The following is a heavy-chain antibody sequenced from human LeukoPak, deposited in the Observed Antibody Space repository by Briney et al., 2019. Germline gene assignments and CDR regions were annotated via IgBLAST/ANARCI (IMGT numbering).Heavy chain of an antibody. Sequence: PSQTLSLTCTVSGGSISSGGYYWSWIRQHPGKGLEWIGYIYYSGSTYYNPSLKSRVTISVDTSKNQFSLKLSSVTAADTAVYYCARQRPSYDYVWGSYRPYYFDYWGQGTLVTVSS. CDR1: GGSISSGGYY. D-gene: IGHD3-16*02. CDR3: ARQRPSYDYVWGSYRPYYFDY. J-gene: IGHJ4*02. V-gene: IGHV4-31*03. CDR2: IYYSGST.